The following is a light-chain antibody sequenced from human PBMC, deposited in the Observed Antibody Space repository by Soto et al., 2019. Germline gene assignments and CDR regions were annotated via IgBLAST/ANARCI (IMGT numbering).Light chain of an antibody. Sequence: QSVLTQPASVSGSPGQSITISCTGTSSDVGGYNYVSWYQQHPGKAPKLMIYEVSNRPSGVSNRFSGSKSGNTASLTISGLQAEDEADYHCSSCTNNNTVYVFGTGTKVTVL. CDR3: SSCTNNNTVYV. CDR2: EVS. V-gene: IGLV2-14*01. J-gene: IGLJ1*01. CDR1: SSDVGGYNY.